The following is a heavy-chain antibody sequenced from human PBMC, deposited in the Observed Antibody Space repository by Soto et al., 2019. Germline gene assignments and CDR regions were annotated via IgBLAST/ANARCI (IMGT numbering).Heavy chain of an antibody. CDR1: GFTFSNAW. D-gene: IGHD3-9*01. CDR2: IKSKTDGGTT. J-gene: IGHJ6*03. V-gene: IGHV3-15*01. CDR3: TTDISPYYDMLTGYNYYYMDV. Sequence: GGSLRLSCAASGFTFSNAWMSWVRQAPGKGLEWVGRIKSKTDGGTTDYAAPVKGRFTISRDDSNNTLYLQMNSLKTDDTAVYYCTTDISPYYDMLTGYNYYYMDVWGKGTTVTVSS.